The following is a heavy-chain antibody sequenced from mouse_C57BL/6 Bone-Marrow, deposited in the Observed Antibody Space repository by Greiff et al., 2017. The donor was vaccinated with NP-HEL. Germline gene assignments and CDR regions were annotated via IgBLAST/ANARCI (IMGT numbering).Heavy chain of an antibody. Sequence: VKVVESGAELVRPGASVTLSCKASGYTFTDYEMHWVKQTPVHGLEWIGAIDPETGGTAYNQKFKGKAILTADKSSSTAYMELRSLTSEDSAVYYCTRDYNPYWGQGTLVTVSA. CDR1: GYTFTDYE. CDR2: IDPETGGT. D-gene: IGHD1-3*01. J-gene: IGHJ3*01. V-gene: IGHV1-15*01. CDR3: TRDYNPY.